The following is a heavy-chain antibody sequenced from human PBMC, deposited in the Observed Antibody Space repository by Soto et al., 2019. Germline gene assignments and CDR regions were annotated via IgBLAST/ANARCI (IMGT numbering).Heavy chain of an antibody. CDR3: AHFPGYSYGLGY. CDR1: GFSLSTSGVG. J-gene: IGHJ4*02. CDR2: IYWDDDK. D-gene: IGHD5-18*01. V-gene: IGHV2-5*02. Sequence: QITLKESGPPLVKPTQTLTLTCTFSGFSLSTSGVGVGWIRQPPGKALEWLALIYWDDDKRYSPSLKSRLTIXKXXSKNQVVLTMTNMDPVDTATYYCAHFPGYSYGLGYWGQGTLVTVSS.